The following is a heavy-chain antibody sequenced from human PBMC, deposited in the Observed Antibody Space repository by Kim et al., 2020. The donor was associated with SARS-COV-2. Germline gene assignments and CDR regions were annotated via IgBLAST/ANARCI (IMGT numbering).Heavy chain of an antibody. CDR3: ARRTIAVAGTTFDY. J-gene: IGHJ4*02. Sequence: NPSLKSRVSRSVDTAKNQFSLKLSSVTAAATAVYYCARRTIAVAGTTFDYWGQGTLVTVSS. V-gene: IGHV4-39*01. D-gene: IGHD6-13*01.